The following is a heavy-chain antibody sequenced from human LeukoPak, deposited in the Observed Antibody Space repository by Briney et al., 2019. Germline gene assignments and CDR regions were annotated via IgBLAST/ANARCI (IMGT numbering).Heavy chain of an antibody. J-gene: IGHJ4*02. CDR3: YYCRSISCWGGFDY. V-gene: IGHV4-39*01. CDR2: IYYSGST. Sequence: SETLSLTCTVSGGSISSSSYYWGWIRQPPGKGLEWIGSIYYSGSTYYNPSLKRRVTISVDTSKTQSYLKLSSVAAGDTAVYYCYYCRSISCWGGFDYWGQGTLVTVSS. CDR1: GGSISSSSYY. D-gene: IGHD2-2*01.